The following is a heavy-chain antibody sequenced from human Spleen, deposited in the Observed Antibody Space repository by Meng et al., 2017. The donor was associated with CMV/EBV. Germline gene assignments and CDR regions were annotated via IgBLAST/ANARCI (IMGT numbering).Heavy chain of an antibody. CDR3: ARHGGRYNWNSDWFDP. J-gene: IGHJ5*02. CDR1: GGSFSGYY. Sequence: SETLSLTCAVYGGSFSGYYWSWIRQPPGKGLEWIGEINHSGSTNYNPSLKSRVTISVDTSKNQFSLKLSYVTAADTAVYYCARHGGRYNWNSDWFDPWGQGTLVTVSS. D-gene: IGHD1-7*01. V-gene: IGHV4-34*01. CDR2: INHSGST.